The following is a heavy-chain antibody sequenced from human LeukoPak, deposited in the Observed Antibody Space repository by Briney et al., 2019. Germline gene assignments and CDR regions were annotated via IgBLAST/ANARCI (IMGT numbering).Heavy chain of an antibody. J-gene: IGHJ6*03. CDR3: ARGGLGDPTPARYCSGGSCFTNYYYYYYMDV. CDR1: GGTFSSYA. V-gene: IGHV1-69*01. Sequence: SVKVSCKASGGTFSSYAISWVRQAPGQGLEWMGGIIPIFGTANYAQKFQGRVTITADESTSTAYMELSSLRSEDTAVYYCARGGLGDPTPARYCSGGSCFTNYYYYYYMDVWGKGTTVTVSS. D-gene: IGHD2-15*01. CDR2: IIPIFGTA.